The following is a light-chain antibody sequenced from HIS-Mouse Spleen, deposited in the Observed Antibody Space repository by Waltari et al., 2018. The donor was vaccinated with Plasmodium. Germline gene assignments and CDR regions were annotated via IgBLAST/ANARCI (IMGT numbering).Light chain of an antibody. J-gene: IGKJ4*01. CDR2: GAS. CDR3: QQYYSTPLT. Sequence: DIVMTQSPDSLAVSLGERATINCKFSQSVLYSSNNKNYLAWYQQKSGQPPKLLIYGASTRESGVPDRFSGSGSGTDFTLAISSLQAEDVAVYYCQQYYSTPLTFGGGTKVEIK. V-gene: IGKV4-1*01. CDR1: QSVLYSSNNKNY.